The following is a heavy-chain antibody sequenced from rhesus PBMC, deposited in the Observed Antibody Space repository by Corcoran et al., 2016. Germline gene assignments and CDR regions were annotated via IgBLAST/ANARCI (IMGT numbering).Heavy chain of an antibody. CDR1: GGSISSNS. CDR3: VGLMVAGPVEY. J-gene: IGHJ4*01. CDR2: ISGDDRST. Sequence: QLQLQESGPGLVKPSETLSVTCAVSGGSISSNSWTWIRQPPGKGLEWIGRISGDDRSTDYNPSRKSRVTISTDTSKTQFSLKVDSVTAADTAVYYCVGLMVAGPVEYWGQGVLVTVSS. V-gene: IGHV4-173*01. D-gene: IGHD6-37*01.